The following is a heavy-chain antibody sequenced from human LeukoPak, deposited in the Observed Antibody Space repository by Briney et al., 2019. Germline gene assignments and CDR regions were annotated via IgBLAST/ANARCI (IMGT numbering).Heavy chain of an antibody. CDR2: INWNGGST. D-gene: IGHD2-15*01. V-gene: IGHV3-20*04. CDR3: ARDGYCSGGSCLHFDY. Sequence: PGGSLRLSCAASGFTFDDYGMSWVRQAPGKGLEWVSGINWNGGSTGYADSVKGRFTISRDNAKNSLYLQMNSLRAEDTALYYCARDGYCSGGSCLHFDYWGQGALVTVSS. CDR1: GFTFDDYG. J-gene: IGHJ4*02.